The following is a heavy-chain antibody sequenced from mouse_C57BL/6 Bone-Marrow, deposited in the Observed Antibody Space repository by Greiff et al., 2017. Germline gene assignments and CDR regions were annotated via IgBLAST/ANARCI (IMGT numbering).Heavy chain of an antibody. Sequence: EVMLVESGGGLVKPGGSLQLSCAASGFTFSSYAMSWVRQTPEKRLEWVATISDGGSYTYYPDNVKGRFTISRDNAKNNLYLQMSHLKSEDTAMYYCARDDVSFDYWGQGTTLTVSS. V-gene: IGHV5-4*01. CDR2: ISDGGSYT. J-gene: IGHJ2*01. CDR3: ARDDVSFDY. CDR1: GFTFSSYA. D-gene: IGHD2-3*01.